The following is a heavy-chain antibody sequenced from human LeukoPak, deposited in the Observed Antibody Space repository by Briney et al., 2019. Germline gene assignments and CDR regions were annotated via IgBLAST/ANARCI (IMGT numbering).Heavy chain of an antibody. D-gene: IGHD3-22*01. V-gene: IGHV3-53*01. CDR2: IYSGGGT. J-gene: IGHJ4*02. CDR3: ARDNYDSSGFT. Sequence: GGSLRLSCAASGFTVSNTYMSWVRQAPGKGLEWVSIIYSGGGTRYADSVKGRFTISRDNSRNTLYLQMNSLRAEDTALYYCARDNYDSSGFTWGQGTLVTVFS. CDR1: GFTVSNTY.